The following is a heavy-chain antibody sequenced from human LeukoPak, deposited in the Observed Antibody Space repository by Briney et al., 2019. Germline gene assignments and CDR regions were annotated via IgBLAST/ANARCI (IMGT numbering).Heavy chain of an antibody. V-gene: IGHV4-34*01. D-gene: IGHD3-22*01. CDR2: INHSGST. J-gene: IGHJ5*02. Sequence: KPSETLSLTCAVYGGSFSGYYWGWIRQPPGKGLEWIGEINHSGSTNYNPSLKSRVTISVDTSKNQFSLKLSSVTAADTAVYYCARRRLYYYDSSGYYPWGQGTLVTVSS. CDR3: ARRRLYYYDSSGYYP. CDR1: GGSFSGYY.